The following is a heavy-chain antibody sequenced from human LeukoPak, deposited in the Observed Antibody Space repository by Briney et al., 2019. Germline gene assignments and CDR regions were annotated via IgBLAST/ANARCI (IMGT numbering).Heavy chain of an antibody. D-gene: IGHD3-22*01. CDR3: AKRGVVIRVILVGFHKEANYFDS. J-gene: IGHJ4*02. CDR2: ISSSSSYI. Sequence: GVSLRLSCAASGLTFSSYSMNWVRQAAGKGLEWVSSISSSSSYIYYADSVKGRLTISRDNAKNSLYLQMNSLRAEDTAVYFCAKRGVVIRVILVGFHKEANYFDSWGQGALVTVSS. V-gene: IGHV3-21*04. CDR1: GLTFSSYS.